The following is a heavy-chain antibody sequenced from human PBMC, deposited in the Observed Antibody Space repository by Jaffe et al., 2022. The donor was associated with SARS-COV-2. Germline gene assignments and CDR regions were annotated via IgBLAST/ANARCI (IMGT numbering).Heavy chain of an antibody. Sequence: QVQLQESGPGLVKPSETLSLTCSVSNGSISNYFLTWIRQSQGKGLEWIGHIYYTGSTTYNPSLKSRVTISVDTSKNQFSLRLSSVIAADTAVYYCSRMAGRIARGMSYFDYGLDVWGQGTTVTVSS. CDR1: NGSISNYF. V-gene: IGHV4-59*13. D-gene: IGHD2-21*01. J-gene: IGHJ6*02. CDR3: SRMAGRIARGMSYFDYGLDV. CDR2: IYYTGST.